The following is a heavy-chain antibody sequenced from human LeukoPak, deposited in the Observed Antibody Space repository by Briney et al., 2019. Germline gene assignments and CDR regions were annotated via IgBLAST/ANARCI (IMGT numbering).Heavy chain of an antibody. J-gene: IGHJ6*02. V-gene: IGHV1-69*01. CDR1: GGTFSSYA. Sequence: SVKVSCKASGGTFSSYAISWVRQAPGQGLGWMGGIIPIFGTANYAQKFQGRVTITADESTSTAYMELSSLRSEDTAVYYCARDLPKLLPPYYYGMDVWGQGTTVTVSS. CDR2: IIPIFGTA. D-gene: IGHD2-15*01. CDR3: ARDLPKLLPPYYYGMDV.